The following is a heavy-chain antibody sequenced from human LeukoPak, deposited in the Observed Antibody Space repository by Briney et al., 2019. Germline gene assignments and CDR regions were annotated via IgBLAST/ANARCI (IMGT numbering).Heavy chain of an antibody. D-gene: IGHD7-27*01. CDR1: GYTFTGYY. CDR3: ARSNWGSFVDY. Sequence: ASVKVSCNASGYTFTGYYMHWVRQAPGQGLEWMGWINPNTGGTNYAQKFQGRVTMTRDTSISTAYMELSRLRSDDTAVYYCARSNWGSFVDYWGQGTLVTVSS. J-gene: IGHJ4*02. CDR2: INPNTGGT. V-gene: IGHV1-2*02.